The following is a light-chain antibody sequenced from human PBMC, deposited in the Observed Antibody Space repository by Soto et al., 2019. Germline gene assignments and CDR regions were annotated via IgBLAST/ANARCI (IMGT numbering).Light chain of an antibody. V-gene: IGKV1-5*03. Sequence: DIQMTQFPSTLSASVGDRVTITCRASQPIDSCVAWYQQKPRKSPKLLIFKASILQSGVPSRFSGSGSGAEFTLTISSLQPDDFATYYCQQYASYSSLTFGGGTKVEI. J-gene: IGKJ4*01. CDR3: QQYASYSSLT. CDR1: QPIDSC. CDR2: KAS.